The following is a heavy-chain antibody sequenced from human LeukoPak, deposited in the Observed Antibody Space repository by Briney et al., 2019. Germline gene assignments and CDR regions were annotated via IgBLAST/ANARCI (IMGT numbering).Heavy chain of an antibody. CDR1: GYSISSGYY. D-gene: IGHD5-24*01. V-gene: IGHV4-38-2*01. Sequence: SETLSLTCAVSGYSISSGYYWGWIRQPPGKGLEWIGSIYHSGSTYYNPSLKSRVTISVDTSKNQFSLKLSSVTAADTAVYYCARVGDQWPLQYYFDYWGQGTLVTVSS. CDR3: ARVGDQWPLQYYFDY. J-gene: IGHJ4*02. CDR2: IYHSGST.